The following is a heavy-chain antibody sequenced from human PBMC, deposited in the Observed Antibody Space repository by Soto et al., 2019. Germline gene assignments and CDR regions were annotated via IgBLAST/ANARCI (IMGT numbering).Heavy chain of an antibody. CDR1: GGTFSSYA. Sequence: SVKVSCKASGGTFSSYAISWVRQAPGQGLEWMGGIIPIFGTANYAQKFQGRVTITADESTSTAYMELSSLRSEDTAVYYCARGGHSNNYYYYGMDVWGQGTTVTVSS. CDR3: ARGGHSNNYYYYGMDV. V-gene: IGHV1-69*13. J-gene: IGHJ6*02. CDR2: IIPIFGTA.